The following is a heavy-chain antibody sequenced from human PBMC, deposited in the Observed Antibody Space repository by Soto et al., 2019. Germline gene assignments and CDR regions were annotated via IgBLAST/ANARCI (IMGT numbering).Heavy chain of an antibody. CDR3: ADLGTSRSNRVDP. D-gene: IGHD6-6*01. CDR2: ISHSGST. J-gene: IGHJ5*02. CDR1: GGSFNTYY. V-gene: IGHV4-34*01. Sequence: SETLSLTCAVYGGSFNTYYWTWIRQPPGKGLEWIGEISHSGSTNYNPSLKSRVTISVDTSKNQFSLNLTSVTAADTAVYYCADLGTSRSNRVDPWGQGTLVTVSS.